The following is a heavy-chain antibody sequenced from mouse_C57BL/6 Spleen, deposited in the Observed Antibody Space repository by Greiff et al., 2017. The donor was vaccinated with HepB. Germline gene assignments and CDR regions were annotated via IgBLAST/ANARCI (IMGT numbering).Heavy chain of an antibody. V-gene: IGHV1-42*01. D-gene: IGHD2-2*01. CDR1: GYSFTGYY. CDR2: INPSTGGT. CDR3: ARRVYYGYDEDGAWFAY. Sequence: VQLQQSGPELVKPGASVKISCKASGYSFTGYYMNWVKQSPEKSLEWIGEINPSTGGTTYNQKFKAKATLTVDKSSSTAYMQLKSLTSEDSAVDYCARRVYYGYDEDGAWFAYWGQGTLVTVSA. J-gene: IGHJ3*01.